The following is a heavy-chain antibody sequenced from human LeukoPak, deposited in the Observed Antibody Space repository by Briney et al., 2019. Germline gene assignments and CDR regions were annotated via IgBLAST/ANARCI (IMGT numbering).Heavy chain of an antibody. D-gene: IGHD2-2*01. V-gene: IGHV1-69*13. CDR1: GGTFSSYA. J-gene: IGHJ6*03. CDR2: IIPIFGTA. Sequence: ASVKVSCKASGGTFSSYAISWVRQAPGQGLEWMGGIIPIFGTANYAQKFHGRVTITADEPTSTAYMELSSLRSEDTAVYYCARAPSLRDCSSTSCYYYYYMDVWGKGTTVTVSS. CDR3: ARAPSLRDCSSTSCYYYYYMDV.